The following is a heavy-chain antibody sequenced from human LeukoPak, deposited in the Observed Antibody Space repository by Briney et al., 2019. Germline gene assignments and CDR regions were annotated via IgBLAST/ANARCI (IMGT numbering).Heavy chain of an antibody. CDR2: INPNSGGT. CDR3: AREAASERWFDP. D-gene: IGHD6-25*01. Sequence: ASVKVSCKASGYTFTGYYMHWVQQAPGQGLEWMGWINPNSGGTNYAQKFQGRVTMTRDTSISTAYMELSRLRSDDTAVYYCAREAASERWFDPWGQGTLVTVSS. CDR1: GYTFTGYY. V-gene: IGHV1-2*02. J-gene: IGHJ5*02.